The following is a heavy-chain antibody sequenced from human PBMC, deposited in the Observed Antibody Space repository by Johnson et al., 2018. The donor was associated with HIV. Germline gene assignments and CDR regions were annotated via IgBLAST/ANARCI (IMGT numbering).Heavy chain of an antibody. CDR2: LTWNSDTI. J-gene: IGHJ3*02. V-gene: IGHV3-9*01. D-gene: IGHD3-3*01. Sequence: VQLVESGGGLVQPGRSLRLSCAASGFTFDHYAMHWVRQAPGKGLEWVSGLTWNSDTIAYVDSVKGRFTISRDNSNNTLYLQMNSLRAEDAALYYCARARIGVRPAGVFDMWGQGTRVTVSS. CDR1: GFTFDHYA. CDR3: ARARIGVRPAGVFDM.